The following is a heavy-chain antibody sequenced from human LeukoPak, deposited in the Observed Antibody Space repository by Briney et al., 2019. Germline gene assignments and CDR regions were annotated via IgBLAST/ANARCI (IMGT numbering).Heavy chain of an antibody. J-gene: IGHJ4*02. Sequence: PSETLSLTCAVYGGSFSGYHWSWIRQPPGKGLEWIGEINHSGSTNYNPSLKSRVTISVDTSKNQFSLKLSSVTAADTAVYYCASTRIMITFGGVIVNPIDYWGQGTLVTVSS. CDR3: ASTRIMITFGGVIVNPIDY. D-gene: IGHD3-16*02. V-gene: IGHV4-34*01. CDR2: INHSGST. CDR1: GGSFSGYH.